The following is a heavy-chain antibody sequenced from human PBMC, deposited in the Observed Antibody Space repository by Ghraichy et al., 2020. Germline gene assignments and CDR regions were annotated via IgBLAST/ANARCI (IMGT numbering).Heavy chain of an antibody. CDR1: GYTFTSYY. D-gene: IGHD6-13*01. V-gene: IGHV1-46*03. CDR2: INPSGGST. Sequence: ASVKVSCKASGYTFTSYYMHWVRQAPGQGLEWMGIINPSGGSTSYAQKFQGRVTMTRDTSTSTVYMELSSLRSEDTAVYYCATSRVGLYSSSWYDNYWGQGTLVTVSS. CDR3: ATSRVGLYSSSWYDNY. J-gene: IGHJ4*02.